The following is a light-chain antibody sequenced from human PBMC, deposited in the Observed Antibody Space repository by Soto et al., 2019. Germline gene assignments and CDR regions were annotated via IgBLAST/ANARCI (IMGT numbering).Light chain of an antibody. CDR1: QSVNIY. CDR3: QQYDDWLLLT. CDR2: GAS. Sequence: EIVMTQSPATLSVSPGERATLSCRSSQSVNIYLAWYQQKPGQAPRLLIFGASSRATGVPARFSGSGSGTEFNLTISSLQSEDFAVYFCQQYDDWLLLTFGGGTKVDIK. V-gene: IGKV3D-15*01. J-gene: IGKJ4*01.